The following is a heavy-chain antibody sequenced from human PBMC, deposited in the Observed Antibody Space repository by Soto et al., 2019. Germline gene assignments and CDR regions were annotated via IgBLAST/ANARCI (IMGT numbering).Heavy chain of an antibody. CDR2: VSIGGST. D-gene: IGHD2-15*01. V-gene: IGHV3-23*01. CDR3: ANRRGAGGHFDY. J-gene: IGHJ4*02. Sequence: DVQLLESGGGLVQPEGSLRLSCAASGFTFSSYAMGWVRQGPGKGLEWVAVVSIGGSTHYADSVRGRFTISRDNSKTTVSLQMNSLTAEDTAVYFCANRRGAGGHFDYWGQGALVTVSS. CDR1: GFTFSSYA.